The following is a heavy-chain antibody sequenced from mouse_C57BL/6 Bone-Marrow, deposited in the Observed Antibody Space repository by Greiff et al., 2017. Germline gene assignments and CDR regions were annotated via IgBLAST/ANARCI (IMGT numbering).Heavy chain of an antibody. Sequence: EVKLVESGGGLVKPGGSLKLSCAASGFTFSSYAMSWVRQTPEKRLEWVATISDGGSYTYYPDNVKGRFTISRDNAKNNLYLQMIHLKSEDTAMYYCARAPYYYGSRAMDYWGQGTSVTVSS. CDR2: ISDGGSYT. V-gene: IGHV5-4*03. CDR3: ARAPYYYGSRAMDY. D-gene: IGHD1-1*01. CDR1: GFTFSSYA. J-gene: IGHJ4*01.